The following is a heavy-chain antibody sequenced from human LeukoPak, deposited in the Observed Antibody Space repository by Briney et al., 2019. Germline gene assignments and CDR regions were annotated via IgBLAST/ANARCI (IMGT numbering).Heavy chain of an antibody. Sequence: SLTLSCAPSGFTFSNYDVRWVRQAPAKWLEWVSAICGSGDSTYYSDSVKGRFSISREDSKNTLYVKMNSLRAEDTVVYYCAKALVSDYYDSSGYWGYWGQGTLVSVSS. CDR2: ICGSGDST. CDR3: AKALVSDYYDSSGYWGY. J-gene: IGHJ4*02. D-gene: IGHD3-22*01. CDR1: GFTFSNYD. V-gene: IGHV3-23*01.